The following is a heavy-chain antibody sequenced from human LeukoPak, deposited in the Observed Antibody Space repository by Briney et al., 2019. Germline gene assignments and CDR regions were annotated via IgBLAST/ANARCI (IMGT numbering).Heavy chain of an antibody. Sequence: PSETLSLTCTVSGGSLTNSYWSWLRQPVGKGREWIGRIYRSGTTNYNTSLTARVTISVATSKNQFSLKLSSVTAADTAVYYCARRITIFGVLYYFDYCGQGTLVTVSS. D-gene: IGHD3-3*01. V-gene: IGHV4-4*08. CDR3: ARRITIFGVLYYFDY. J-gene: IGHJ4*02. CDR1: GGSLTNSY. CDR2: IYRSGTT.